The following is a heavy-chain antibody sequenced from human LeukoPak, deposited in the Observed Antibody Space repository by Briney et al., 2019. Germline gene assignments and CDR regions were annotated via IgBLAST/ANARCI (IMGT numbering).Heavy chain of an antibody. CDR1: GYSFTNYW. J-gene: IGHJ6*02. Sequence: GESLKISCKGSGYSFTNYWIGWVRQMPGKGLEWMGIIYPGDSDTRYSPSFQGQVTISADKSISTAYLQWSSLKASDTAMYYCARHGGSGWYDYYYYGMDVWGQGTTVILSS. CDR3: ARHGGSGWYDYYYYGMDV. CDR2: IYPGDSDT. D-gene: IGHD6-19*01. V-gene: IGHV5-51*01.